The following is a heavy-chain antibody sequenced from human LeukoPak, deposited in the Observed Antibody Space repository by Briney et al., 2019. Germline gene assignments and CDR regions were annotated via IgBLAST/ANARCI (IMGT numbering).Heavy chain of an antibody. Sequence: PGGALRLSCAASGFTFSSYSMNWVRQAPGKGLEWVSYISSSSSTIYYADSVKGRFTISRDNAKNSLYLQMNSLRAEDTAVYYCARDGYAPGDYWGQGTLVTVSS. CDR2: ISSSSSTI. CDR1: GFTFSSYS. V-gene: IGHV3-48*04. CDR3: ARDGYAPGDY. D-gene: IGHD5-12*01. J-gene: IGHJ4*02.